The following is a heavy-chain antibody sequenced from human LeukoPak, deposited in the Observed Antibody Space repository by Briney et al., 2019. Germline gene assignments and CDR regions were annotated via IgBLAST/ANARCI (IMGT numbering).Heavy chain of an antibody. CDR1: GFTFSSYA. J-gene: IGHJ4*02. V-gene: IGHV3-30*18. CDR2: ISYDGTNK. D-gene: IGHD2-21*02. Sequence: QPGRSLRLSCAASGFTFSSYAIHWVRQAPGKGLEWVAVISYDGTNKYYADSVKGRFTISRDNSKNTLYLQMNSLRAEDTAVYYCAKEDRVTTAFDYWGPGTLVTVSS. CDR3: AKEDRVTTAFDY.